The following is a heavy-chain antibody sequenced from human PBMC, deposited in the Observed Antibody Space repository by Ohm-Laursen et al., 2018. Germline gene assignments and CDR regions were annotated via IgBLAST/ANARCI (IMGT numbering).Heavy chain of an antibody. J-gene: IGHJ4*02. Sequence: GTLSLTCAVYGGSFSGYYWSWIRQPPGKGLEWIGEINHSGSTNYNPSLKSRVTISVDTSKNQFSLKLSSVTAADTAVYYCARRSALWSYYGGPDYWGQGTLVTVSS. CDR2: INHSGST. V-gene: IGHV4-34*01. CDR3: ARRSALWSYYGGPDY. D-gene: IGHD1-26*01. CDR1: GGSFSGYY.